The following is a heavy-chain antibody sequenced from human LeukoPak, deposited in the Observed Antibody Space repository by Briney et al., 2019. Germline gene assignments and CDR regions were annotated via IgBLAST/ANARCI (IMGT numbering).Heavy chain of an antibody. CDR1: GFIFSQYW. J-gene: IGHJ6*03. CDR3: ARSGRGVDSFYFYMDV. CDR2: IKHDGSEKQDGSEK. D-gene: IGHD3-10*01. V-gene: IGHV3-7*01. Sequence: GGSLRLSCAASGFIFSQYWMSWVRQAPGKGLEWVANIKHDGSEKQDGSEKNYVDSVKGRFTISRDNAKNSLYLQMNSLRAEDTAVYCCARSGRGVDSFYFYMDVWGKGTTVTVSS.